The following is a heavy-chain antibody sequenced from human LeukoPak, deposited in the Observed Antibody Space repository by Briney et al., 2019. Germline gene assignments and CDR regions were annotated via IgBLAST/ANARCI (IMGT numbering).Heavy chain of an antibody. V-gene: IGHV3-30*18. Sequence: GRSLRLSCAASGFTFSNYGMHWVRQAPGKGLEWVAVVSNDGRVQYYADSVKGRFAISRDNSKNTLSLQMNSLRAEDTAVYYCTKEGGPMAVTTERYSFDQWGQGTLVTVSS. J-gene: IGHJ4*02. D-gene: IGHD4-17*01. CDR2: VSNDGRVQ. CDR3: TKEGGPMAVTTERYSFDQ. CDR1: GFTFSNYG.